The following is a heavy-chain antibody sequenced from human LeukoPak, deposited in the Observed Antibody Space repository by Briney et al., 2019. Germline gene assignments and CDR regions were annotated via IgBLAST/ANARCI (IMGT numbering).Heavy chain of an antibody. CDR3: ASLVVGNLYFGNHEDY. Sequence: NPSETLSLTCTVSGGSISSSYWSWIRQPPGKGLEWLGYIYYTGSTNYNPSLKSRVTMSVDTSKNQFSLRLSSVTAADTAVYYCASLVVGNLYFGNHEDYRGQGALVTVSS. CDR2: IYYTGST. CDR1: GGSISSSY. D-gene: IGHD1-14*01. V-gene: IGHV4-59*01. J-gene: IGHJ4*02.